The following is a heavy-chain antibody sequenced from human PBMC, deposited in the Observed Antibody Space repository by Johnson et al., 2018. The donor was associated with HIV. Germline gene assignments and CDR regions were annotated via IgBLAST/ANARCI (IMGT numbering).Heavy chain of an antibody. V-gene: IGHV3-30*04. Sequence: QVQLVESGGGVVQPGRSMRLSCAASGFTFSSYAMHWVRQAPGKGLEWVAVISYDGSDIYHADSVKGRFNISRDNSKTTLYLQMNSLRAEDTAVYFCARDSEWELGQEGAFDIWGQGTMVTVSS. CDR3: ARDSEWELGQEGAFDI. CDR2: ISYDGSDI. D-gene: IGHD1-26*01. J-gene: IGHJ3*02. CDR1: GFTFSSYA.